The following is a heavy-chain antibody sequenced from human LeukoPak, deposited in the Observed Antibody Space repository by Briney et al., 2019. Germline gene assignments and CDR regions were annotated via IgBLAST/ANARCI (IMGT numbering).Heavy chain of an antibody. D-gene: IGHD5-18*01. J-gene: IGHJ4*02. CDR2: IYSGGST. CDR1: GFTVSSNY. CDR3: AKDPLDTAIYDY. V-gene: IGHV3-53*01. Sequence: PGGSLRLSCAASGFTVSSNYMSWVRQAPGKGLEWVSVIYSGGSTYYADSVKGRFTISRDNSKNTLYLQMNSLRAEDTAVYYCAKDPLDTAIYDYWGQGTLVTVSS.